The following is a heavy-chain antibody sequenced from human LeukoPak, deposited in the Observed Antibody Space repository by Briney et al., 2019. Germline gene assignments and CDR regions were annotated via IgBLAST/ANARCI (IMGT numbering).Heavy chain of an antibody. Sequence: GGSLRLSCAASGFTFSSYWMSWVRQAPGKGLEWVANIKQDGSEKYYADSVKGRFTISRDNSKNTLYLHMNSLRPEDTAVYYCAKDHYGYGSYFGYWGQGTLVTVSS. CDR3: AKDHYGYGSYFGY. D-gene: IGHD5-18*01. J-gene: IGHJ4*02. CDR2: IKQDGSEK. V-gene: IGHV3-7*01. CDR1: GFTFSSYW.